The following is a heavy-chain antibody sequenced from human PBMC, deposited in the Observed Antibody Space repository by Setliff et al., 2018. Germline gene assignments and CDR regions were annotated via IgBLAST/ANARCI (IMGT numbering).Heavy chain of an antibody. V-gene: IGHV3-74*01. CDR1: GFTFSSYW. D-gene: IGHD2-21*01. CDR3: ARDLGEPYWYFDL. Sequence: GSLRLSCAASGFTFSSYWMHWVRQAPGKGLVWVSRINNYGSSTSYADSVKGRFTISRDNAKNTLYLQMNSLRTEDTAVYYCARDLGEPYWYFDLWGRGTLVTVSS. J-gene: IGHJ2*01. CDR2: INNYGSST.